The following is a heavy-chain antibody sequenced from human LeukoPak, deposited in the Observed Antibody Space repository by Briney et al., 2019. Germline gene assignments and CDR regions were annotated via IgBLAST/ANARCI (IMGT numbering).Heavy chain of an antibody. D-gene: IGHD1-26*01. CDR1: GGTFSSYA. Sequence: ASVKVSCKASGGTFSSYAISWVRQAPGQGLEWMGWISAYNGNTNCAQKLQGRVTMTTDTSTSTAYMELGSLRSDDTAVYYCARVLGSYWFDPWGQGTLVTVSS. CDR3: ARVLGSYWFDP. CDR2: ISAYNGNT. J-gene: IGHJ5*02. V-gene: IGHV1-18*01.